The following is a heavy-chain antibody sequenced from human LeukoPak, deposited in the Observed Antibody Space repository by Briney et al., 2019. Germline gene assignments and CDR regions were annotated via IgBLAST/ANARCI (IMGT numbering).Heavy chain of an antibody. CDR1: RFTFRNYA. V-gene: IGHV3-23*01. Sequence: PGGSLRLSCAASRFTFRNYAMSWVRQAPGRGLEWLSIIGGTADSKYYADSVKGRFTISRDHPRSTLYLEMKSLRAEDTAVYYCAKADATIGGAFDTWGQGTMVIVSS. CDR2: IGGTADSK. J-gene: IGHJ3*02. CDR3: AKADATIGGAFDT. D-gene: IGHD3-16*01.